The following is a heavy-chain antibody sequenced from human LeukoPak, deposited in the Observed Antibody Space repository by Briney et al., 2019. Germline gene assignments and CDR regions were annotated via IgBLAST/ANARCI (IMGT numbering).Heavy chain of an antibody. Sequence: SETLSLTCAVYGGSFSGFFWSWIRQPPGKGLEWIGEVNHSGSTNYNPSLKSRVTISVDTSKTQFSLQLSSVTAADTAVYFCARTLNYYDSSGFYWDWGQGTLVTVSS. CDR2: VNHSGST. CDR1: GGSFSGFF. V-gene: IGHV4-34*01. CDR3: ARTLNYYDSSGFYWD. J-gene: IGHJ4*02. D-gene: IGHD3-22*01.